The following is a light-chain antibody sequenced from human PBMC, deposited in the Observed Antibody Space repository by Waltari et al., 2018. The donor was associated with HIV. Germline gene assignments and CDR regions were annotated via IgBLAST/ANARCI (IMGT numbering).Light chain of an antibody. CDR1: SSDVGTYNL. Sequence: QSALTQPASVSVSPGQSITIPCNGTSSDVGTYNLVSWYQQFPGKPPQLIVSEVFRRPSVISSRFSGTKSGNTASLTISKLRAEDEADYYCCSYAGDNHYVFGSGTQLTVL. J-gene: IGLJ1*01. CDR2: EVF. CDR3: CSYAGDNHYV. V-gene: IGLV2-23*02.